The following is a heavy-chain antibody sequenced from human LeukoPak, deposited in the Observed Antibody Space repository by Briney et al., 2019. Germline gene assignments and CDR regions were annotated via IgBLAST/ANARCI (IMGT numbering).Heavy chain of an antibody. Sequence: ASVKVSCKFSGYTLTELSMHWVRQAPGKGLEWMGGFDPEDGETIYAQKFQGRVTITEDTSTDTAYMELSSMRSEDTAVYYCATVVRERWLQLGYFDYWGQGTLVTVSS. CDR1: GYTLTELS. V-gene: IGHV1-24*01. CDR3: ATVVRERWLQLGYFDY. D-gene: IGHD5-24*01. J-gene: IGHJ4*02. CDR2: FDPEDGET.